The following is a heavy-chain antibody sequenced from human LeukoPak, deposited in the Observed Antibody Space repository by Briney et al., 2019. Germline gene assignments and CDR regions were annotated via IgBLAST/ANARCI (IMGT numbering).Heavy chain of an antibody. CDR3: AIDPNWETHN. CDR2: ISKDGSDT. J-gene: IGHJ4*02. V-gene: IGHV3-30-3*01. Sequence: GGSLRLSCAASGFTFSSYAMFWVRQAPGKGLEWVTIISKDGSDTFYADSVKGRFTISRDNSKNTLYLQMTNLRVDDTALYYCAIDPNWETHNWGQGVLVTVSS. D-gene: IGHD7-27*01. CDR1: GFTFSSYA.